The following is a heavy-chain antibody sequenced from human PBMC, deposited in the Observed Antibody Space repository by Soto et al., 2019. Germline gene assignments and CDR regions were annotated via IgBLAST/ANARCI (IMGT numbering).Heavy chain of an antibody. CDR1: GGSISIGDYY. J-gene: IGHJ4*02. CDR3: ARLRLGRYYFDY. CDR2: IYYSGST. Sequence: SETLSLTCTVSGGSISIGDYYWSCIRQPPGKGLEWIGYIYYSGSTYYNPSLKSRVTISVDTSKNQFSLKLSSVTAADTAVYYCARLRLGRYYFDYWGQGTLVTVSS. D-gene: IGHD3-16*01. V-gene: IGHV4-30-4*01.